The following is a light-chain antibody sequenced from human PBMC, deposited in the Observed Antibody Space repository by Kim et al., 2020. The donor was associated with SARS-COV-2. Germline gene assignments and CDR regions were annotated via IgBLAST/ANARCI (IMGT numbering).Light chain of an antibody. CDR1: QSVSSN. V-gene: IGKV3-15*01. CDR3: QQYNNWPPYT. CDR2: GAS. J-gene: IGKJ2*01. Sequence: EIVMTQSPATLSVSPGERANLSCRASQSVSSNLAWYQQKPGQAPRRLIYGASTRATGIPARFSGSGSGTEFTLTISSLQSEDFAVYYCQQYNNWPPYTFGQGTKLEI.